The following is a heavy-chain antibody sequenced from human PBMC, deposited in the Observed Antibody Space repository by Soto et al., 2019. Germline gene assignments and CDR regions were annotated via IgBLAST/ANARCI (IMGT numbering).Heavy chain of an antibody. Sequence: GESLKISCKGSGYSFTSYWIGWVRQMPGKGLEWMGIIYPGDSDTRYSPSFQGQVTISADKSISTAYLQWSSLKASDTAMYYCARQGVTGYYSGTRGYYYYGMDVWGQGTTVTVSS. CDR2: IYPGDSDT. CDR1: GYSFTSYW. D-gene: IGHD3-9*01. J-gene: IGHJ6*02. V-gene: IGHV5-51*01. CDR3: ARQGVTGYYSGTRGYYYYGMDV.